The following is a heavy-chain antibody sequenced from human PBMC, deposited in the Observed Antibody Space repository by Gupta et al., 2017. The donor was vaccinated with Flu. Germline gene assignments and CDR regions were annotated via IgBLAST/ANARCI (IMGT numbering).Heavy chain of an antibody. CDR1: GFTFSSYW. J-gene: IGHJ5*02. Sequence: EVQLVESGGGLVQPGGSLRLSCAASGFTFSSYWMHWVRQTPGEGLVWISRINTDGSTTNYADSVEGRFTISRDNAKNTLYLQMNSLRVEDTAVYYCARVPYSGYSTFDPWGQGTLVTVSS. CDR2: INTDGSTT. D-gene: IGHD4-11*01. V-gene: IGHV3-74*01. CDR3: ARVPYSGYSTFDP.